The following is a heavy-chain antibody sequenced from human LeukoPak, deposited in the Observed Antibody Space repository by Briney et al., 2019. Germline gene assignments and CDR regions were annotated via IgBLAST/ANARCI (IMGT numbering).Heavy chain of an antibody. V-gene: IGHV3-33*01. CDR1: GFTFSSYG. D-gene: IGHD1-26*01. Sequence: PGGSLRLSCAASGFTFSSYGMHWVRQAPGKGLEWVAVIWYDGSNKYYADSVEGRFTISRDNSKNTLYLQMNSLRAEDTAVYYCARDRSGTYRGSYFDYWGQGTLVTVSS. CDR3: ARDRSGTYRGSYFDY. J-gene: IGHJ4*02. CDR2: IWYDGSNK.